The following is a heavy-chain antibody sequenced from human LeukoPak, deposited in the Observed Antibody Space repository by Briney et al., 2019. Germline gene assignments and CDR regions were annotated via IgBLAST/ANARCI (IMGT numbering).Heavy chain of an antibody. CDR2: ISSSGSTI. D-gene: IGHD3-10*01. Sequence: PGGSLRLSCAASGFTFSSYEMNWVRQAPGKGLEWVSYISSSGSTIYYADSVKGRFTISRDNAKNSLYLQMNSLRAEDTAVYYCASSTPLWFGELSDYWGRGTLVTVSS. CDR1: GFTFSSYE. CDR3: ASSTPLWFGELSDY. V-gene: IGHV3-48*03. J-gene: IGHJ4*02.